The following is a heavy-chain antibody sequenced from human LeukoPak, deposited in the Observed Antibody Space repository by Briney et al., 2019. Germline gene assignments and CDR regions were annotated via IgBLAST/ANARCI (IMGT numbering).Heavy chain of an antibody. CDR2: IRYDGSNK. D-gene: IGHD6-6*01. V-gene: IGHV3-30*02. Sequence: PGGSLRLSCAASGFTFSSYGMHWVRQAPGKGLEWVAFIRYDGSNKYYADSVKGRFTISRDNSQNTLYLQMNSLRAEDTAVYYCAKDRGPYSSSSWYFDYWGQGTLVTVSS. CDR3: AKDRGPYSSSSWYFDY. CDR1: GFTFSSYG. J-gene: IGHJ4*02.